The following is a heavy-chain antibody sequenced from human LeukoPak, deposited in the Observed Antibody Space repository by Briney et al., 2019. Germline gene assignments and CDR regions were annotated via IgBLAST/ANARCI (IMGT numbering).Heavy chain of an antibody. CDR3: ARDLLGGVTFEPYYYDF. CDR1: GFTLIGYP. D-gene: IGHD3-16*01. J-gene: IGHJ4*02. CDR2: ISSDARNN. V-gene: IGHV3-30*04. Sequence: QPGGPLRPSCGAPGFTLIGYPMHWVRQAPGKGLERVAVISSDARNNYVADSMRGRFSISRYNSKSPLFLHMRSLRPDDTAVYYCARDLLGGVTFEPYYYDFRGQGTLVTVSS.